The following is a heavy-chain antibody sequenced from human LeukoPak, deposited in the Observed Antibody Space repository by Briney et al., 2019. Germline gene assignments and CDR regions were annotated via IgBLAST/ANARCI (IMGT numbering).Heavy chain of an antibody. CDR1: GGSISSSSYY. Sequence: PSGTLSLTCAVSGGSISSSSYYWGWIRQPPGKGLEWIGEIYHSGSTNYNPSLKSRVTISVDKSKNQFSLKLSSVTAADTAVYYCARASVDYYGSGSYYGNWFDPWGQGTLVTVSS. V-gene: IGHV4-39*07. J-gene: IGHJ5*02. D-gene: IGHD3-10*01. CDR2: IYHSGST. CDR3: ARASVDYYGSGSYYGNWFDP.